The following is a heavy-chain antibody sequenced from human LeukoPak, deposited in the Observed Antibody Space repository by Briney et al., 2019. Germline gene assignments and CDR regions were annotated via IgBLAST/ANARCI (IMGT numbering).Heavy chain of an antibody. D-gene: IGHD3-10*01. CDR3: ARLWFGELPRDY. J-gene: IGHJ4*02. CDR1: GFTFSSYA. CDR2: ISYDGSNK. V-gene: IGHV3-30*04. Sequence: PGRSLRLSCAASGFTFSSYAMHWVRQAPGKGLEWVAVISYDGSNKYYADSVKGRFTISRDNSKNTLYLQMNSLRAEDTAVYYCARLWFGELPRDYWGQGTLVTVSS.